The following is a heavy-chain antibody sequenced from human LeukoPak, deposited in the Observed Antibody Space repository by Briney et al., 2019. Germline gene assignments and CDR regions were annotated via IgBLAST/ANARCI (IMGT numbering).Heavy chain of an antibody. CDR1: GYSFSTYW. D-gene: IGHD6-19*01. CDR2: IYPGDSDT. CDR3: ARRHREWLNRPLDS. V-gene: IGHV5-51*01. Sequence: RGESLKISCKGSGYSFSTYWIAWVRQMPGKGLEWMGIIYPGDSDTRYSPSFQGQVTISADKSISTAYLQWSSLKASDSAIYYCARRHREWLNRPLDSWGQGTLVTVSS. J-gene: IGHJ4*02.